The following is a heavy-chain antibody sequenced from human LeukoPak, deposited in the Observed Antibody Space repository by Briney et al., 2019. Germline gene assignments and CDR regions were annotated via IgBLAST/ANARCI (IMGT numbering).Heavy chain of an antibody. CDR2: ISENGYGR. J-gene: IGHJ4*02. CDR1: GFTFSNFA. V-gene: IGHV3-23*01. Sequence: GGSLRLSCAASGFTFSNFAMTWVRQAPGKGLQWVSAISENGYGRYYADSVKGRFTMSRDNYKNMLYLQMNSLRAEDTALYYCTKDWSASYWGQGTLVTV. CDR3: TKDWSASY.